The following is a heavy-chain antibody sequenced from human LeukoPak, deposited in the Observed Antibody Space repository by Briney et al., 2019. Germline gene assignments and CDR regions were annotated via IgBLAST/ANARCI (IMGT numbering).Heavy chain of an antibody. V-gene: IGHV3-48*02. J-gene: IGHJ4*02. Sequence: PGGSLRLSCAASGFTFSSYSMNWVRQAPGKGPEWVSYISSSSGTIYYADSVKGRFTISRDNAKNSLYLQMNSLRDEDTAVYYCARAPLWFGELLDFDYWGQGTLVTVSS. D-gene: IGHD3-10*01. CDR3: ARAPLWFGELLDFDY. CDR1: GFTFSSYS. CDR2: ISSSSGTI.